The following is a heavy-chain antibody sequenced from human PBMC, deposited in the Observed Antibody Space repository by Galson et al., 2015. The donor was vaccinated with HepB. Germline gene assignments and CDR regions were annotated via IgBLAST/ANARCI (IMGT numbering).Heavy chain of an antibody. V-gene: IGHV3-15*01. Sequence: SLRLSCAASGFTFSNAWMSWVRQAPGKGLEWVGRIKSKTDGGTTDYAAPVKGRFTISRDDSKNTLYLQMNSLKTEDTAVYYCTTIPRYSYGYLFDYWGQGTLVTVSS. J-gene: IGHJ4*02. CDR2: IKSKTDGGTT. D-gene: IGHD5-18*01. CDR3: TTIPRYSYGYLFDY. CDR1: GFTFSNAW.